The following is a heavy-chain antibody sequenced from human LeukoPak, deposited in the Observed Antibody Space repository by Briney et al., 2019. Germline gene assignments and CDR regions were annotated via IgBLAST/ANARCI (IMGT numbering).Heavy chain of an antibody. J-gene: IGHJ4*02. CDR2: INPNSGGT. D-gene: IGHD3-16*02. CDR1: GYTFTGYY. Sequence: ASEKVSCKASGYTFTGYYMHWVRQAPGQGLEWMGWINPNSGGTNYAQKFQGWVTMTRDTSISTAYMELSRLRSDDTAVYYCARGPMITFGGVIVPHFDYWGQGTLVTVSS. CDR3: ARGPMITFGGVIVPHFDY. V-gene: IGHV1-2*04.